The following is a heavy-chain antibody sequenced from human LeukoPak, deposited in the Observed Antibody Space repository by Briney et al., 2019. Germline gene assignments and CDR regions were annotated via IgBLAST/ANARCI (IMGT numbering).Heavy chain of an antibody. D-gene: IGHD3-22*01. J-gene: IGHJ4*02. V-gene: IGHV1-69*04. CDR1: GGTFSSYA. CDR3: ARPNPFYDSSGYWGYYFDY. CDR2: IIPILGIA. Sequence: SVKVSCKASGGTFSSYAISWVRQAPGQGLEWMGRIIPILGIANYAQKFQGRVTMTRDTSTSTVYMELSSLRSEDTAVYYCARPNPFYDSSGYWGYYFDYWGQGTLVTVSS.